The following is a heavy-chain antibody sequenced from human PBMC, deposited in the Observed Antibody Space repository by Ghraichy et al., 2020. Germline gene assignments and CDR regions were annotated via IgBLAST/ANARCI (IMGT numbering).Heavy chain of an antibody. J-gene: IGHJ3*02. V-gene: IGHV1-8*01. CDR2: MNPNSGNT. D-gene: IGHD3-22*01. CDR3: ARGLLTNYDSSGYYYMDAFDI. Sequence: ASVKVSCKASGYTFTSYDIHWVRQATGQGLEWMGWMNPNSGNTGYAQKFQGRVTMTRNTSISTAYMELSSLRSEDTAVYYCARGLLTNYDSSGYYYMDAFDIGGQGTMVTVSS. CDR1: GYTFTSYD.